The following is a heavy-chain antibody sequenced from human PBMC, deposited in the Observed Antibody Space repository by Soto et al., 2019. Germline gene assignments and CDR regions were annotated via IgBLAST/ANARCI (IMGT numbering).Heavy chain of an antibody. V-gene: IGHV5-10-1*01. J-gene: IGHJ5*02. D-gene: IGHD3-22*01. CDR3: ARKNYYDSSGYFPSP. Sequence: PGESLKISCKGSGYSLTSCWISWVRQMPGKGLEWMGRIDPSDSYTNYSPSFQGHVTISADKSISTAYLQWSSLKASDTAMYYCARKNYYDSSGYFPSPWGQGTLVTVSS. CDR2: IDPSDSYT. CDR1: GYSLTSCW.